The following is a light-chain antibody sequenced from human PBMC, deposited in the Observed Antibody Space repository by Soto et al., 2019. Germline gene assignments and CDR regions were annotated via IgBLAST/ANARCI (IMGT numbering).Light chain of an antibody. V-gene: IGKV3-20*01. Sequence: EIVLTQSPGTLSLSPGERATLSCRASQSVSSRLAWYQQKPGQAPRLLISGASSRATGIPDRFSGSGSATDFTLTISRLEPEDFALYYCQQYGNSPITFGQGTRLEIK. J-gene: IGKJ5*01. CDR3: QQYGNSPIT. CDR1: QSVSSR. CDR2: GAS.